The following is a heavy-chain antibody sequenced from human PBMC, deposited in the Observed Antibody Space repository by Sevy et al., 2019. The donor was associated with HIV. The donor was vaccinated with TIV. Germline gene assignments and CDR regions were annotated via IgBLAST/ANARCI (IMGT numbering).Heavy chain of an antibody. V-gene: IGHV3-33*03. CDR2: ISFDGSDK. D-gene: IGHD3-22*01. CDR3: AKRERSYYDSSGNYDAFDV. CDR1: GFDFSTYD. Sequence: GGSLRLSCAASGFDFSTYDMHWVRQAPGKGLEWVAFISFDGSDKWYGDSVKGRFTISRDNSKNTLYVQMNTLRDEDTGVYYCAKRERSYYDSSGNYDAFDVWGQGTLVTVSS. J-gene: IGHJ3*01.